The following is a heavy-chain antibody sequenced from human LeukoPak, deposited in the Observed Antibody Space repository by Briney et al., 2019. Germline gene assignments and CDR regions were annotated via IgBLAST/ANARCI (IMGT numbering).Heavy chain of an antibody. Sequence: GGSXRLSCAASGFTFSSYGMHWVRQXPGKGLEWVAVIWYDGSNKYYADSVKGRLTISRDNSKNTMYLKMNSLRAEDTAVYYCARYSSSSPYFDYWGQGTLVTVSS. CDR1: GFTFSSYG. J-gene: IGHJ4*02. V-gene: IGHV3-33*01. CDR2: IWYDGSNK. CDR3: ARYSSSSPYFDY. D-gene: IGHD6-6*01.